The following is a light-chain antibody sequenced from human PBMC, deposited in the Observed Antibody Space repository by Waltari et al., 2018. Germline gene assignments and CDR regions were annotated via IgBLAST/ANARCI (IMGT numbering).Light chain of an antibody. J-gene: IGKJ1*01. V-gene: IGKV1-8*01. CDR2: AAS. CDR3: QQYYSYPPT. CDR1: QGISSY. Sequence: AIRMTQSPSSFSASTGDRVTITCRASQGISSYLAWYQQKPGKAPNLLISAASTLPSGVPSRFSGSGSGTDFTLTISRLQSEDFETYYCQQYYSYPPTFGQGTKVEFK.